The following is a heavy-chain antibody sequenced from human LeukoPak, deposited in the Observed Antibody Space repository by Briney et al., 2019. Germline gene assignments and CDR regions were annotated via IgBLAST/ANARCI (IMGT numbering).Heavy chain of an antibody. Sequence: GGSLRLSCAASGFTFDDYGMSWVRQAPGKGLEWVSGINWNGGGTGYADSVKGRFTISRDNAKNSLYLQMNSLRAEDTAVYYCARVRQQLVRLLGRDTTYYYYYYMDVWGKGTTVTVSS. V-gene: IGHV3-20*04. CDR1: GFTFDDYG. CDR3: ARVRQQLVRLLGRDTTYYYYYYMDV. D-gene: IGHD6-13*01. J-gene: IGHJ6*03. CDR2: INWNGGGT.